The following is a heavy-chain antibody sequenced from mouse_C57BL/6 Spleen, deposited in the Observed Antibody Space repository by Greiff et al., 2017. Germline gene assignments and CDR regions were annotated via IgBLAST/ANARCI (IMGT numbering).Heavy chain of an antibody. Sequence: QVQLQQSGPGLVQPSQSLSITCTVSGFSLTSYGLHWVRQSPGKGLEWLGVIWSGGSTDYNAAFISRLTISKDNSKSQVFFKMNSLQADDTAIYYCARKDYSNYYYAMDYWGQGTSVTVSS. CDR3: ARKDYSNYYYAMDY. CDR1: GFSLTSYG. J-gene: IGHJ4*01. D-gene: IGHD2-5*01. V-gene: IGHV2-2*01. CDR2: IWSGGST.